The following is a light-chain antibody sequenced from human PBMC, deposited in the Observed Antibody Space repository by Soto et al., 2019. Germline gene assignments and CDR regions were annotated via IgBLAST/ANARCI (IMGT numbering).Light chain of an antibody. CDR2: GAS. J-gene: IGKJ1*01. CDR3: QQYDSSPWT. CDR1: QSVSSSY. V-gene: IGKV3-20*01. Sequence: ESVLTQSPGTPSLSPGERATLSCMASQSVSSSYLAWYQQKPGQAPRLLIYGASSRATGIPDRFSGSGSGTDFTLTISRLEPEDFAVYYCQQYDSSPWTFGQGTKVDIK.